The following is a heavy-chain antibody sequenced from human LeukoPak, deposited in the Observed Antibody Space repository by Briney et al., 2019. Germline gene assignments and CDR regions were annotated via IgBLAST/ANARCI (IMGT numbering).Heavy chain of an antibody. Sequence: ASVKVSCKACGYTFTSYYMHWVRQAPGQGLEWMGIINPSGGSTSYAQKFQGRVTMTRDTSTSTVYMELSSLRSEDTAVYYCARDYGQGVVVVAAPDYYFDYWGQGTLVTVSS. CDR2: INPSGGST. D-gene: IGHD2-15*01. V-gene: IGHV1-46*01. CDR3: ARDYGQGVVVVAAPDYYFDY. CDR1: GYTFTSYY. J-gene: IGHJ4*02.